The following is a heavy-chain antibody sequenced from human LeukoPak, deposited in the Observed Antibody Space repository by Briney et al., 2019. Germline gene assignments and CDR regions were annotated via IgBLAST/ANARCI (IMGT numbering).Heavy chain of an antibody. D-gene: IGHD2-21*01. CDR1: GFTFWDYW. Sequence: GGSLRLSCAASGFTFWDYWRGWVRQAPGRGLGWVADIKQDGREKNYLDSVKGRFTISRDNAKNSLYLQMNSLRAEDTAVYYGAGDGDGLIIPTDSWGQGTLVTVSS. CDR3: AGDGDGLIIPTDS. J-gene: IGHJ4*02. CDR2: IKQDGREK. V-gene: IGHV3-7*01.